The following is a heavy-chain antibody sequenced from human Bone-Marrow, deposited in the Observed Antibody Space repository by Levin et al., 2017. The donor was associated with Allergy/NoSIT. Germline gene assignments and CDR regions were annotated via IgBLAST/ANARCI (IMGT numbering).Heavy chain of an antibody. Sequence: SCTVSGGSISSSSYYWGWIRQPPGKGLEWIGSIYYSGSTYYNPSLKSRVTISVDTSKNQFSLKLSSVTAADTAVYYCARAMDIVATPLGYWGQGTPVTVSS. CDR2: IYYSGST. CDR1: GGSISSSSYY. J-gene: IGHJ4*02. V-gene: IGHV4-39*01. D-gene: IGHD5-12*01. CDR3: ARAMDIVATPLGY.